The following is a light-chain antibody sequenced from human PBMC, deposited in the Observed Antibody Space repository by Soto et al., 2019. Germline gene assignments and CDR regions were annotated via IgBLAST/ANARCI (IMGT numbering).Light chain of an antibody. Sequence: QSALTQPASVSGSPGQSITISCTGTSSDFGTYNYVSWYQQHSGKAPKLMIYEVSNRPSGVSNRFSGSKSGNSASLTISGLQAEDEADYYCSADTSSITLYVFGIGTTFTVL. J-gene: IGLJ1*01. CDR3: SADTSSITLYV. V-gene: IGLV2-14*01. CDR2: EVS. CDR1: SSDFGTYNY.